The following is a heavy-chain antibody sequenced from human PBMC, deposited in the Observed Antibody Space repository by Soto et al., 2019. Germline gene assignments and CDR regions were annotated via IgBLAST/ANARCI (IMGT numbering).Heavy chain of an antibody. J-gene: IGHJ4*02. CDR2: INPNSGST. Sequence: GASVKVSCKASGYTFTGYYMHWVRQAPGQGLEWMGWINPNSGSTNYAQKFQDWVTMTRDKSISTAYMELSRLRSDDTAVYYCARGGPAVALFDYWGQGTLVTVSS. CDR3: ARGGPAVALFDY. D-gene: IGHD6-19*01. V-gene: IGHV1-2*04. CDR1: GYTFTGYY.